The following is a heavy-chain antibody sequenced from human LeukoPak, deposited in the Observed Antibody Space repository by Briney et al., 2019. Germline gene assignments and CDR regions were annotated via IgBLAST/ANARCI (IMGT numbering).Heavy chain of an antibody. CDR3: ARDRVYSSSSRLYYYYYYMDV. Sequence: SVKVSCKASGDTFTTYAIIWVRQAPGQGLEWMGGIIPMFDTPNYAQRLQGRVTITADKSTSTAYMELSSLRSEDTAVYYCARDRVYSSSSRLYYYYYYMDVWGKGTTVTVSS. V-gene: IGHV1-69*06. CDR1: GDTFTTYA. CDR2: IIPMFDTP. J-gene: IGHJ6*03. D-gene: IGHD6-6*01.